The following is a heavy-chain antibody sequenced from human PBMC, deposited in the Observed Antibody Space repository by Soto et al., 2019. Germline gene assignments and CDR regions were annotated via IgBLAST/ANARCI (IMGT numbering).Heavy chain of an antibody. Sequence: SWTLSLTCAVSGGSISSGGDAGSWIRQPPGKGLEWIGYIYHSGSTYYNPSLKSRVTISVDRSKNQFSLKLSSVTAADTAVYYCAAGGGLPRYYWGQGTLVTVPQ. V-gene: IGHV4-30-2*01. D-gene: IGHD5-12*01. J-gene: IGHJ4*02. CDR2: IYHSGST. CDR1: GGSISSGGDA. CDR3: AAGGGLPRYY.